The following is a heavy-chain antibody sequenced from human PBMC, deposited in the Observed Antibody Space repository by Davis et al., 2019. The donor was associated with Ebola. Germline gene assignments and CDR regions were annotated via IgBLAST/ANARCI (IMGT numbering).Heavy chain of an antibody. D-gene: IGHD5-18*01. CDR2: ISGSGGST. V-gene: IGHV3-23*01. CDR1: GFTFSSYA. CDR3: AKGRDTYGYGDFDY. Sequence: GESLKISCAASGFTFSSYAMSWVRQAPGKGLEWVSAISGSGGSTYYADSVKGRFTISRDNSKNTLYLQMSSLRAEDTAIYYCAKGRDTYGYGDFDYWGQGTLVTVSS. J-gene: IGHJ4*02.